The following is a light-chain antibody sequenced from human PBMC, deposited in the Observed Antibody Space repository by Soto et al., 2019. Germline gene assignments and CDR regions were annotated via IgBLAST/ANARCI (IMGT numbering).Light chain of an antibody. CDR1: QSITYW. V-gene: IGKV1-5*01. CDR2: DVF. Sequence: DIQMTQSPSSLSASVGDRVTITCRASQSITYWLAWYQQQPGRAPKLLIYDVFNLQSGVPSRFSGSGSGTEFTLTISSLQPDDSATYYCQQYHSFSFPVDQGTKVDIK. CDR3: QQYHSFSFP. J-gene: IGKJ2*01.